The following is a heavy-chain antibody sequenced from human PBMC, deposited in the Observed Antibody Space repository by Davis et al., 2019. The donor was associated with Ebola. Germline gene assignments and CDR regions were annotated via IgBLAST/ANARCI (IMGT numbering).Heavy chain of an antibody. CDR3: ARSKASRRGDAFDI. CDR2: IYPGDSDT. V-gene: IGHV5-51*01. CDR1: GYIFNTYW. J-gene: IGHJ3*02. Sequence: KVSCKGSGYIFNTYWIGWVRQLPGKGLELMGIIYPGDSDTRYSPSFQGQVTISTDKSISTAYLQWSSLKASDTAMYYCARSKASRRGDAFDIWGQGTMVTVSS. D-gene: IGHD3-10*01.